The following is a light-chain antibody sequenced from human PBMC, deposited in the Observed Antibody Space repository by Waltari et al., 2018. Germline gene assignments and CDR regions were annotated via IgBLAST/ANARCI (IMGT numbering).Light chain of an antibody. CDR2: AAS. V-gene: IGKV1-39*01. J-gene: IGKJ1*01. CDR1: QSISSY. Sequence: DIQMTQSPSSLSASVGDRVTITCRASQSISSYLNWYQQKPVKAPKLLIYAASSLQSGVPSRSSGSGSGTDVTLTISSLQPEDFATYYCQQSYSTPPWTFGQGTKVEIK. CDR3: QQSYSTPPWT.